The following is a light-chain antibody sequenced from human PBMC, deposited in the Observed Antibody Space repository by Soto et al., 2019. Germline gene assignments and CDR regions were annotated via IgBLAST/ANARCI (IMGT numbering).Light chain of an antibody. J-gene: IGKJ2*01. CDR1: QGIRND. V-gene: IGKV1-6*01. CDR2: AAS. CDR3: LQDYIYPYT. Sequence: AIQMTQSPSSLSASVGDRVTITCRASQGIRNDLGWFQQKPGKAPKLLIYAASSLQSGVPSRFSGSVSGTDFTLTISSLHPEDFATYYCLQDYIYPYTFGQGTKLEIK.